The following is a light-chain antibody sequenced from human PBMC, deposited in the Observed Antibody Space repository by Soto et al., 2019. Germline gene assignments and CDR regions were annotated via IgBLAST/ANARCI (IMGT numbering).Light chain of an antibody. V-gene: IGKV4-1*01. Sequence: DIVMTQSPDSLAVSLGERATINCKSSQSVLYSSNNKNYLAWYQQKAGQPPKLLIYWASTQQSGVPDRFSGSGSETDFTLTISSLQAEDVAIYYCQQYYNPPLTFGGGTKVEIK. J-gene: IGKJ4*01. CDR1: QSVLYSSNNKNY. CDR2: WAS. CDR3: QQYYNPPLT.